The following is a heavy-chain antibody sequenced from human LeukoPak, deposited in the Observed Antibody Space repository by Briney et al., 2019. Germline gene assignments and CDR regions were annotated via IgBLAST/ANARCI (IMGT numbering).Heavy chain of an antibody. D-gene: IGHD3-16*01. CDR2: ISAYNGNT. V-gene: IGHV1-18*01. CDR3: ARDLRANGVLTLLGY. Sequence: ASVKVSCKASGYTFTSYGISWVRQAPGQGLEWMGWISAYNGNTNYAQKLQGRVTMTTGTSTSTAYMELRSLRSDDTAVYYCARDLRANGVLTLLGYWGQGTLVTVSS. J-gene: IGHJ4*02. CDR1: GYTFTSYG.